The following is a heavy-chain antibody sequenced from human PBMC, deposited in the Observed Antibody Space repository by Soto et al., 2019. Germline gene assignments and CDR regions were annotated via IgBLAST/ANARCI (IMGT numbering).Heavy chain of an antibody. CDR1: GGSITSYY. CDR2: IYHSGST. Sequence: QVQLQESGPGLVKPSETLSLTCAVSGGSITSYYWSWIRQAPGKCLEWIGYIYHSGSTDYHPSLKSRVTMALDTSKNQVPLRLTSVTASDTAVYYCAAAPRYWGPGTLVTVSS. D-gene: IGHD6-13*01. CDR3: AAAPRY. V-gene: IGHV4-59*01. J-gene: IGHJ4*02.